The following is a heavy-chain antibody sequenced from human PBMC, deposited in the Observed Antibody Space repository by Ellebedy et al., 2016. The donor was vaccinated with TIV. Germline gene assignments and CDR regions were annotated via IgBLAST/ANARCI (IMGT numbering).Heavy chain of an antibody. CDR3: ARDQWLGRAYYFDS. CDR2: IKQDGSEK. D-gene: IGHD6-19*01. J-gene: IGHJ4*02. CDR1: GFTFSSYW. V-gene: IGHV3-7*01. Sequence: GGSLRLSCAASGFTFSSYWINWVRQAPGKGLEWVANIKQDGSEKYYVDSVKGRFSISRGNAKSSLYVQMNSLRDEDTAVYYCARDQWLGRAYYFDSWGQGTLVTVSS.